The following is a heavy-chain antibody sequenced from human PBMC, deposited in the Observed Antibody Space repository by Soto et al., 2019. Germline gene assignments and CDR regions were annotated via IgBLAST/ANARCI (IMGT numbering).Heavy chain of an antibody. Sequence: SVKVSCKASGGTFSSYAISWVRQAPGQGLEWMGGIIPIFGTANYAQKFQGRVTITADESTSTAYMELSSLRSEDTAVYYCARGLSNYAHYYYYYGMDVWGQGTTVTVSS. V-gene: IGHV1-69*13. CDR2: IIPIFGTA. J-gene: IGHJ6*02. CDR1: GGTFSSYA. CDR3: ARGLSNYAHYYYYYGMDV. D-gene: IGHD4-4*01.